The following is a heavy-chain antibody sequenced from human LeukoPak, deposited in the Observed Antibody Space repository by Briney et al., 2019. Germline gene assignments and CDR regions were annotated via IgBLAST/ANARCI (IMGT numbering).Heavy chain of an antibody. CDR3: ARNFVNKFSRDGFDI. CDR1: GYSISSGYY. Sequence: SETLSLTCTVSGYSISSGYYWGWIRQPPGKGLEWIGSIYHSGSTYYNPSLKSRVTISVDTSKNQFSLKLSSVTAADTAVHYCARNFVNKFSRDGFDIWGQGTMVTVSS. J-gene: IGHJ3*02. V-gene: IGHV4-38-2*02. CDR2: IYHSGST. D-gene: IGHD3-9*01.